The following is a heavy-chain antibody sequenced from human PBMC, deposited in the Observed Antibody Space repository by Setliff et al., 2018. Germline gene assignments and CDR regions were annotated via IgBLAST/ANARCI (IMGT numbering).Heavy chain of an antibody. J-gene: IGHJ3*02. D-gene: IGHD6-19*01. CDR3: AKRMGVAGTRLGAFDI. Sequence: SLRLSCAASGFTFSSYGMHWVRQAPGKGLEWVAVIWYDGSNKYYADSVKGRFTISRDNSKNTLYLQMNSLRAEDTAVYYCAKRMGVAGTRLGAFDIWGQGTMVTVSS. V-gene: IGHV3-33*06. CDR1: GFTFSSYG. CDR2: IWYDGSNK.